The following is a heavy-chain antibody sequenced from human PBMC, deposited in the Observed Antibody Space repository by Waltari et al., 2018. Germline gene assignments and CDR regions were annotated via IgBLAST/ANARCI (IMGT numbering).Heavy chain of an antibody. CDR3: ARWRRLGYCSSTSCYKRGYYFDY. J-gene: IGHJ4*02. CDR2: INHSGST. D-gene: IGHD2-2*02. V-gene: IGHV4-34*01. Sequence: QVQLQQWGAGLLKPSETLSLTCAVYGGSFSGYYWSWIRQPPGKGLEWIGEINHSGSTNYNPSLKSRVTISVDTSKNQFSRKLSSVTAADTAVYYCARWRRLGYCSSTSCYKRGYYFDYWGQGTLVTVSS. CDR1: GGSFSGYY.